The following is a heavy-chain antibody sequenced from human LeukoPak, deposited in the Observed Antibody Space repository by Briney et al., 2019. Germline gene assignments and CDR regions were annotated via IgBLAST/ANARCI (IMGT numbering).Heavy chain of an antibody. D-gene: IGHD1-26*01. J-gene: IGHJ3*01. CDR1: GNSFTSYC. Sequence: GESLKISCKVSGNSFTSYCIGWVRQMPGKGLEWKGIIYPGDSGPTYSPSFQGQVTISVDKSISTAYLQWSSLQASDTAMYYCGMSGDRVPLQDDVFDVWGQGTMVTVST. V-gene: IGHV5-51*01. CDR2: IYPGDSGP. CDR3: GMSGDRVPLQDDVFDV.